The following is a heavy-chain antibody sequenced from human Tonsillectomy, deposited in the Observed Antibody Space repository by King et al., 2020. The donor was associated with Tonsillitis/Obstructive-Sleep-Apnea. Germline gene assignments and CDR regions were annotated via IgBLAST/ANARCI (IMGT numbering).Heavy chain of an antibody. V-gene: IGHV3-23*04. D-gene: IGHD3-9*01. Sequence: QLVQSGGGLVQPGGSLRLSCATSGFTFSSCAMSWVRQAPGKGLEWVSALCGSGGSTYYADSVKGRFTISRDNSKNTVYLQRNSLRAEDTAVYYCAKEPRQYDILTGPLDYWGQGTLVTVSS. CDR2: LCGSGGST. CDR3: AKEPRQYDILTGPLDY. CDR1: GFTFSSCA. J-gene: IGHJ4*02.